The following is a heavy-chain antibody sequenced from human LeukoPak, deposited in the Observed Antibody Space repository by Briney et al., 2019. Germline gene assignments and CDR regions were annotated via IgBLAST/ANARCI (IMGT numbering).Heavy chain of an antibody. CDR3: ARSRPYSSSWYFFDY. CDR2: IYYSWST. J-gene: IGHJ4*02. Sequence: KTSETLSLTCTVSGGSISSYYWSWIRQPPGKGLEGIGYIYYSWSTNYNPSLKSRVTISVDTSKNQFSLKLSSVTAADTAVYYCARSRPYSSSWYFFDYWGQGTLVTVSS. CDR1: GGSISSYY. V-gene: IGHV4-59*08. D-gene: IGHD6-13*01.